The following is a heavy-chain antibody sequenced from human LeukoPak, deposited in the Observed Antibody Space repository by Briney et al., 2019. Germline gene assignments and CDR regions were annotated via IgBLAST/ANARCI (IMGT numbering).Heavy chain of an antibody. V-gene: IGHV3-7*01. Sequence: TGGSLRLSCAAPGFTFSSYWMSWVRQAPGKGLEWVANIKQDGSEKYYVDSVKGRFTISRDNAKNSLYMQMNSLRAEDTAVYYCARGQFLPLDAFDIWGQGTMVTVSS. D-gene: IGHD2/OR15-2a*01. CDR3: ARGQFLPLDAFDI. CDR2: IKQDGSEK. J-gene: IGHJ3*02. CDR1: GFTFSSYW.